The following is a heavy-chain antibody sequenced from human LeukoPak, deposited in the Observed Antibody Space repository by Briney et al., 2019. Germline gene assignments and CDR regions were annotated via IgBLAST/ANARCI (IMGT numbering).Heavy chain of an antibody. D-gene: IGHD3-16*01. V-gene: IGHV1-46*01. CDR3: ARDFSGEWEQVTGWWLDP. J-gene: IGHJ5*02. CDR1: GYTFTGYG. Sequence: ASVKVSCKASGYTFTGYGISWVRQAPGQGLEWMGIINPSGDFRSYAQKFKGRVTVTRDMSTRTVYMELSDLRPDDTAVYYCARDFSGEWEQVTGWWLDPWGQGTLVIVSS. CDR2: INPSGDFR.